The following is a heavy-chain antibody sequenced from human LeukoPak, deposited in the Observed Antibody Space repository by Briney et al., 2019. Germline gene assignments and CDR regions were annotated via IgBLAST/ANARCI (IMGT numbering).Heavy chain of an antibody. CDR3: AKDRALYGDLCLDY. CDR1: GFTFSSYA. J-gene: IGHJ4*02. V-gene: IGHV3-23*01. Sequence: GGSLRLSCAASGFTFSSYAMSWVRQAPGKGLEWVSAISGSGGSAYYADSVKGRFTISRDNSKNTLYLQMNSLRAEDTAVYYCAKDRALYGDLCLDYWGQGTLVTVSS. CDR2: ISGSGGSA. D-gene: IGHD4-17*01.